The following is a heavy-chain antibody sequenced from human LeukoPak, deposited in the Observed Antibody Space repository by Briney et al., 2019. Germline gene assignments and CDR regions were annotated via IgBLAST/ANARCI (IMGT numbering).Heavy chain of an antibody. CDR3: ARAGNTYYDFWSGQYPYYYYMDV. V-gene: IGHV4-59*01. D-gene: IGHD3-3*01. CDR1: GGSISSYN. CDR2: IYYSGST. Sequence: PSETLCLTCTVSGGSISSYNWSWIRQPPGKGLEWVGYIYYSGSTIYNPSLKSRVTISVDTSKNQFSLKLSSVTAADTAVYYCARAGNTYYDFWSGQYPYYYYMDVWGKGTTVTVSS. J-gene: IGHJ6*03.